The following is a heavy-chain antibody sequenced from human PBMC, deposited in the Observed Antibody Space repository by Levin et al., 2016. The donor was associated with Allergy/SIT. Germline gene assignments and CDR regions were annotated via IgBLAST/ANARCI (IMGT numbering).Heavy chain of an antibody. CDR3: ARGHPQWLVRWYFDL. Sequence: SETLSLTCTVSGGSISSYYWSWIRQPPGKGLEWIGYIYYSGSTNYNPSLKSRVTISVDTSKNQFSLKLSSVTAADTAVYYCARGHPQWLVRWYFDLWGRGTLVTVSS. V-gene: IGHV4-59*01. D-gene: IGHD6-19*01. CDR2: IYYSGST. J-gene: IGHJ2*01. CDR1: GGSISSYY.